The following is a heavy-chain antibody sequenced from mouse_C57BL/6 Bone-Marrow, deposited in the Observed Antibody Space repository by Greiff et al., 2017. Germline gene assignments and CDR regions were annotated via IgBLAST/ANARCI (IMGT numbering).Heavy chain of an antibody. J-gene: IGHJ4*01. CDR2: IRNKANGYKT. CDR1: GFTFTDYY. CDR3: ARCPPDMDY. V-gene: IGHV7-3*01. Sequence: EVMLVESGGGLVQPGGSLSLSCAASGFTFTDYYMSWVRQPPGKALEWLGFIRNKANGYKTEYSVSVKGRFPISRDKSQRILYLHIDAHRAEDSATYYGARCPPDMDYWGQGTSVTVSS.